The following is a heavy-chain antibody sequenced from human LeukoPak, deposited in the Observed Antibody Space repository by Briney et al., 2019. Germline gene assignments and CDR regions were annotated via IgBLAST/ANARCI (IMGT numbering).Heavy chain of an antibody. J-gene: IGHJ4*02. D-gene: IGHD5-24*01. CDR3: AGESDGYNCDY. CDR1: GFTFSSYE. Sequence: GGSLRLSCAASGFTFSSYEINWVRQAPGKGLEWVSYISGSGSNIYYADSVKGRFTISRDNAKNSLYLQMNSLRAEDTAVYYCAGESDGYNCDYGGQGTLVTVSS. V-gene: IGHV3-48*03. CDR2: ISGSGSNI.